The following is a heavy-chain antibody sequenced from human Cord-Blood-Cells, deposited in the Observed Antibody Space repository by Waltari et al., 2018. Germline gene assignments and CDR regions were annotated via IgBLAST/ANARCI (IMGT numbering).Heavy chain of an antibody. CDR2: IKHSGST. J-gene: IGHJ3*02. D-gene: IGHD3-10*01. V-gene: IGHV4-34*01. Sequence: QVQLQQWGAGLLKPSETLSLTCAVYGGSFSGYYWSWIRQPPGKGLEWIGEIKHSGSTNDSPSLKSRVTISVDTSKNQFSLKLSSVTAADTAVYYCARLSGSYPYDAFDIWGQGTMVTVSS. CDR1: GGSFSGYY. CDR3: ARLSGSYPYDAFDI.